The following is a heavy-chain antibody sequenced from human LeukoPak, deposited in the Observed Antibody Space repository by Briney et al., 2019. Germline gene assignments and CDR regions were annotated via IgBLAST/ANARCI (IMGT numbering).Heavy chain of an antibody. CDR2: IYSGGST. Sequence: GGSLRLSCAASGFTVSSNYMSWVRQAPGKGLEWVSVIYSGGSTYYADSVKGRFTISRDDSKNTLYLQMNSLRPEDTAVYYCGSPPLDYYHSSGYLAINYWGQGTLVTVSS. J-gene: IGHJ4*02. CDR3: GSPPLDYYHSSGYLAINY. V-gene: IGHV3-53*05. D-gene: IGHD3-22*01. CDR1: GFTVSSNY.